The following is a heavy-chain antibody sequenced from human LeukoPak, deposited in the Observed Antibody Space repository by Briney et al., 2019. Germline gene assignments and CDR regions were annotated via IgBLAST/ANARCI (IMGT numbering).Heavy chain of an antibody. CDR1: GYTFSSYG. D-gene: IGHD6-6*01. CDR2: ISAYNGNT. V-gene: IGHV1-18*01. J-gene: IGHJ4*02. CDR3: ASGGGAYSSSPRLDY. Sequence: ASVKVSCKASGYTFSSYGISWVRQAPGPGLEWMGWISAYNGNTNYAQKLQGRVTMTTDTSTSTAYMELRSLRSDDTAVYYCASGGGAYSSSPRLDYWGQGTLVTVSS.